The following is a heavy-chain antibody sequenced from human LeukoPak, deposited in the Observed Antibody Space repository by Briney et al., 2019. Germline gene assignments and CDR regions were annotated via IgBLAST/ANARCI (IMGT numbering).Heavy chain of an antibody. D-gene: IGHD3-10*01. CDR2: FDPEDGET. CDR1: GYTLTELS. Sequence: WASVKVSCKVSGYTLTELSMHWVRQAPGKGLEWMGGFDPEDGETIYAQKFQGRVTMTEDTSTDTAYIELSSLRSEDTAAYYCATDRHEGNDYWGQGTLVTVSS. J-gene: IGHJ4*02. CDR3: ATDRHEGNDY. V-gene: IGHV1-24*01.